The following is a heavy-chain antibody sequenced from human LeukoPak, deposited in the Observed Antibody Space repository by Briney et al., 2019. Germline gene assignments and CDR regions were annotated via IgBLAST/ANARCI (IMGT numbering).Heavy chain of an antibody. CDR3: ARAGLELRRVWFDP. D-gene: IGHD1-7*01. CDR2: IYISGST. Sequence: SETLSLTCTVSGGSISSYNWSWIRQPAGKGLEWIGRIYISGSTNHNPSLKSRVTMSVDTSKKQFSLKLTSVTAADTAVYYCARAGLELRRVWFDPWGQGTLVTVAS. CDR1: GGSISSYN. V-gene: IGHV4-4*07. J-gene: IGHJ5*02.